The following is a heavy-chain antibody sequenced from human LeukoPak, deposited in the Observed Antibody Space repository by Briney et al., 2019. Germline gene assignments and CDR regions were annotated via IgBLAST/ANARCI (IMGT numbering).Heavy chain of an antibody. J-gene: IGHJ6*03. CDR1: GGSFSGYY. Sequence: SETLSLTCAVCGGSFSGYYWSWIRQPPGKGLEWIGEINHSGSTNYDPSLKSRVTISVDTSKNQFSLKLSSVTAADTAVYYCARASGYGFYYYYYMDVWGKGTTVTVSS. D-gene: IGHD5-12*01. CDR2: INHSGST. V-gene: IGHV4-34*01. CDR3: ARASGYGFYYYYYMDV.